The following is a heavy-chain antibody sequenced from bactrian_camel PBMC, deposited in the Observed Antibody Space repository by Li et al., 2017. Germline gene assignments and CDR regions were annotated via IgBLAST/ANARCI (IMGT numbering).Heavy chain of an antibody. D-gene: IGHD3*01. V-gene: IGHV3S53*01. J-gene: IGHJ4*01. CDR2: VNTASEA. CDR1: GPFASRNC. Sequence: HVQLVESGGGSVQAGGSLRLSCAVSGPFASRNCVGWFRQAPGKEREGVASVNTASEAFYVDSVKGRFTISRDAAKNTVYLQMNSLKPEDTGMYICAADYLGGTTYSTKFLFSFQYGHWGQGTQVTVS. CDR3: AADYLGGTTYSTKFLFSFQYGH.